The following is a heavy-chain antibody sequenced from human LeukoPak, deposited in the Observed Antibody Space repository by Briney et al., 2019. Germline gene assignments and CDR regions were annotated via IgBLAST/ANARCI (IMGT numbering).Heavy chain of an antibody. CDR1: GYTFTGYY. CDR2: INPNSGGT. J-gene: IGHJ4*02. D-gene: IGHD3-22*01. Sequence: GASVKVSCKASGYTFTGYYMHWVRQAPGQGLEWMGWINPNSGGTNYAQKFQGRVTMTRDTSISTAYMELSRLRSDDTAVYYCARLDSSGYFPFDYRGQGTLVTVSS. CDR3: ARLDSSGYFPFDY. V-gene: IGHV1-2*02.